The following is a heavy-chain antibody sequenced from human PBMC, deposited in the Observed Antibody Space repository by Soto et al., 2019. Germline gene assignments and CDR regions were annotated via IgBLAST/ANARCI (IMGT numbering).Heavy chain of an antibody. CDR2: ISGSGGST. CDR3: ARVLKSSGWDNDVFDI. V-gene: IGHV3-23*01. D-gene: IGHD6-19*01. CDR1: GFTFSSDA. Sequence: GGSLRLSCAASGFTFSSDAMSWVRQAPGKGLEWVSAISGSGGSTYYADSVKGRFTISRDNSKNTLYLQMNSLRAEDTAVYYCARVLKSSGWDNDVFDIWGQGTMVTVSS. J-gene: IGHJ3*02.